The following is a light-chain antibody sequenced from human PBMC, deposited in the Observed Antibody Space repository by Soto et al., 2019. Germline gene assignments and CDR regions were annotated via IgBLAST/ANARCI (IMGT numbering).Light chain of an antibody. CDR3: QQYNNWPPIT. CDR2: DAS. V-gene: IGKV3D-15*01. CDR1: QSVRKN. J-gene: IGKJ5*01. Sequence: EIVMTQSPATLLLSAGETATLSFRASQSVRKNLAWYQQKPGQAPRLLIYDASNRATGIPARFSGSGSGTEFTLTISSLQSEDFAVYYCQQYNNWPPITFGQGTRLEI.